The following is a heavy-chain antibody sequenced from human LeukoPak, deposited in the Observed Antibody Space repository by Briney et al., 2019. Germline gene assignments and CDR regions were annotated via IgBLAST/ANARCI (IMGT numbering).Heavy chain of an antibody. CDR2: INHSGST. J-gene: IGHJ3*02. D-gene: IGHD6-13*01. Sequence: SVTLSLTCAVYGGSFSGYYWSWIRQPPGKGLEWIGEINHSGSTNYNPSLKSRVTISVDTSKNQFSLKLSSVTAADTTVYYCARRKASTSWYAPLAFEISGQGTMVTVSS. V-gene: IGHV4-34*01. CDR1: GGSFSGYY. CDR3: ARRKASTSWYAPLAFEI.